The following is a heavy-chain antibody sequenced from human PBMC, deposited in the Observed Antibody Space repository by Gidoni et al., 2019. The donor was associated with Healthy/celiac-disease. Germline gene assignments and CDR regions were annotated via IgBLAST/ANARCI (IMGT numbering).Heavy chain of an antibody. D-gene: IGHD6-13*01. CDR2: IKIKTDGGTT. J-gene: IGHJ4*02. V-gene: IGHV3-15*01. CDR1: GCSSSNAW. Sequence: EVQPVESGGGGVKQGGSLRLSCADPGCSSSNAWRSWVRQAPGKGLGLFGRIKIKTDGGTTDSAAPVNGRFTISRDDSKNTLYLQMNSLKTEDTAVNYCTTDPGSYRSSWYYFDYWGQGTLVTVSS. CDR3: TTDPGSYRSSWYYFDY.